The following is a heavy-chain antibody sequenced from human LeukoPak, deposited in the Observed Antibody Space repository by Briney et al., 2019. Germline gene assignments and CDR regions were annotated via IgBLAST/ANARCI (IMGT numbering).Heavy chain of an antibody. D-gene: IGHD6-6*01. V-gene: IGHV1-69*13. J-gene: IGHJ6*02. CDR3: AGLAARPLEGMDV. Sequence: GASVKVSCKASGGTFSSYAISWVRQAPGQGLEWMGGIIPIFGTANYAQKFQGRVTITADESTSTAYMKLSSLRSEDTAVYYCAGLAARPLEGMDVWGQGTTVTVSS. CDR2: IIPIFGTA. CDR1: GGTFSSYA.